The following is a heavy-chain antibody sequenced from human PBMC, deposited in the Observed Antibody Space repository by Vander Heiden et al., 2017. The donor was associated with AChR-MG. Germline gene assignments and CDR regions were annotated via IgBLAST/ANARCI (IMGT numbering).Heavy chain of an antibody. D-gene: IGHD6-6*01. CDR2: IYYSGIT. CDR1: GGSIRDHY. V-gene: IGHV4-59*11. CDR3: ARGWSTSSSRLAY. J-gene: IGHJ4*02. Sequence: QVQLQESGPGLVKPSETLSLTCSVSGGSIRDHYWSWIRQPPGKGLEWIGYIYYSGITAYNPSLRSRATISVDMSKNQFSLKLISLSAADTAVYFCARGWSTSSSRLAYWGQGSPVVVSS.